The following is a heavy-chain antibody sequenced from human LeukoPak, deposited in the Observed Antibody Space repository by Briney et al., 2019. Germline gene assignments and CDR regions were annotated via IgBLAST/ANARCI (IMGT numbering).Heavy chain of an antibody. CDR1: GYTFTIYG. CDR3: ARDLGGGYDA. J-gene: IGHJ5*02. CDR2: ISGYNGNT. D-gene: IGHD5-12*01. Sequence: ASVKVSFKASGYTFTIYGISWVRQAPGQGLEWMGWISGYNGNTKYAQKLQGRVTMTTDTSTSTAYMELRSLRSDDTAVYHCARDLGGGYDAWGQGTLVTVSS. V-gene: IGHV1-18*01.